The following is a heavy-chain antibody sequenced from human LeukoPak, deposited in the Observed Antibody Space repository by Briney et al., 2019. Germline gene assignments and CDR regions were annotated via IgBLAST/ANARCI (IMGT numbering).Heavy chain of an antibody. J-gene: IGHJ4*02. D-gene: IGHD3-10*01. CDR2: SSGSGGST. CDR1: GFTFSSYG. Sequence: PGGSLRLSCAASGFTFSSYGMSWVRQAPGKGLEWVSGSSGSGGSTYYADSVKGRFTISRDNSKNTLYLQMNSLRAEDTAVYYCAKDHYYGSGSPTGWGQGTLVTVSS. V-gene: IGHV3-23*01. CDR3: AKDHYYGSGSPTG.